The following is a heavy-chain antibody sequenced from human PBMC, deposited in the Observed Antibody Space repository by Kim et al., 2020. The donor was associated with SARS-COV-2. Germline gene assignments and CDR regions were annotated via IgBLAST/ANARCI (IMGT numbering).Heavy chain of an antibody. Sequence: SGTGRLTISRDNAKTSLYLQMNSLRAEDTAVYYCARDLAYYGGNSGLSDYWGQGTLVTVSS. J-gene: IGHJ4*02. V-gene: IGHV3-21*01. D-gene: IGHD4-17*01. CDR3: ARDLAYYGGNSGLSDY.